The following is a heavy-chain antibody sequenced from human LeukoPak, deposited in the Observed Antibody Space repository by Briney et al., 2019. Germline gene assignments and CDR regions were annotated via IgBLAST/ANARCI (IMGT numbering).Heavy chain of an antibody. CDR3: AKDGAQYSSGPECDP. CDR2: ISHDGMNA. Sequence: PGGSLRLSCAASGLHFSGTAMSWVRQAPGKGLEWVSAISHDGMNAYYADSVKGRFTISRDNSKKTVSVEMSSLTAADTGVYYCAKDGAQYSSGPECDPRGQGALVTVSP. CDR1: GLHFSGTA. V-gene: IGHV3-23*01. J-gene: IGHJ5*02. D-gene: IGHD6-19*01.